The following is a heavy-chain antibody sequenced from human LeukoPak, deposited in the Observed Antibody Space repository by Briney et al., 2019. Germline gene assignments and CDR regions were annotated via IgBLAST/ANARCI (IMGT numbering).Heavy chain of an antibody. CDR2: ISSSSSYI. J-gene: IGHJ4*02. Sequence: GGSLRLSCEASGFTFSSYSMNWVRQAPGKGLGWVSSISSSSSYIYHAESVKGRFTISRDNAENSLYLEMKIRRAEDAAVYYCAGELRLDYWGQGTLVTVSS. CDR3: AGELRLDY. V-gene: IGHV3-21*01. CDR1: GFTFSSYS.